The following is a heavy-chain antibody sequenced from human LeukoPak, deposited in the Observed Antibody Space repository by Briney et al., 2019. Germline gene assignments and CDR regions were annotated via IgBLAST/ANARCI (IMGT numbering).Heavy chain of an antibody. Sequence: GGSLRLSCAASGFTFSSYAMHWVRQAPGKGLEWVAVISYDGSNKYYADSVKGRFTISRDNSKNTLYLQMNSLRAEDTALYYCAKDMGYGMDVWGQGTTVTVSS. V-gene: IGHV3-30-3*01. J-gene: IGHJ6*02. CDR1: GFTFSSYA. D-gene: IGHD3-10*01. CDR2: ISYDGSNK. CDR3: AKDMGYGMDV.